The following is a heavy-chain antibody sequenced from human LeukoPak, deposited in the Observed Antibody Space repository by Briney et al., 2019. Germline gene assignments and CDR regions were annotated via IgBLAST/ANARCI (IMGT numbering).Heavy chain of an antibody. V-gene: IGHV4-38-2*02. Sequence: SETLSLTCIVSGYSITSGYYWGWIRQPPGRGLEWIGSIYHSGDTYYNPSLKSRVTISVDTSKNQFSLKLDSVTAADTAVYYCAKGTSSGWYYFDYWGQGTLVTVSS. CDR1: GYSITSGYY. CDR3: AKGTSSGWYYFDY. J-gene: IGHJ4*02. CDR2: IYHSGDT. D-gene: IGHD6-19*01.